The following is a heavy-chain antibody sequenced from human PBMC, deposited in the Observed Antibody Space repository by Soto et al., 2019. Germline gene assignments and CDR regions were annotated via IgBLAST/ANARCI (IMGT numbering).Heavy chain of an antibody. J-gene: IGHJ4*02. V-gene: IGHV3-23*01. CDR3: AKDRPPSSTSCLFDY. CDR2: ISGSGGST. CDR1: GFTFSSYA. Sequence: GGSLRLSCAASGFTFSSYAMSWVRQAPGKGLEWVSAISGSGGSTYYTDSVKGRFTISRDNSKNTLYLQMNSLRAEDTAVYYCAKDRPPSSTSCLFDYWGQGTLVTVSS. D-gene: IGHD2-2*01.